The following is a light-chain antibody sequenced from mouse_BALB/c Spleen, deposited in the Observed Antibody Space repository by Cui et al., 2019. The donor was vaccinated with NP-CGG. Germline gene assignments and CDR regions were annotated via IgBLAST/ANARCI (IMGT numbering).Light chain of an antibody. CDR2: GTN. CDR3: ALWYSNHWV. V-gene: IGLV1*01. J-gene: IGLJ1*01. Sequence: QAFVTQEFALTTSPGETVTLTCRSNTGTVTTSNYANWVQEKPDHLFTGLIGGTNNRTPGVPARFSGSLIGDKAALTITGAQTEDEAIYFCALWYSNHWVFGGGTKLTVL. CDR1: TGTVTTSNY.